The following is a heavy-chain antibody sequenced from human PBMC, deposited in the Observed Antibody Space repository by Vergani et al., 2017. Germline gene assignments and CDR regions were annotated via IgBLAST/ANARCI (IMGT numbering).Heavy chain of an antibody. D-gene: IGHD3-22*01. J-gene: IGHJ6*03. Sequence: EVQLVESGGGLVQPGGSLRLSCAASGFTFSSYSMNWVRQAPGKGLEWVSYISSSSSTIYYADSVKGRFTISRDNAKNTLYLQMNSLRAEDTAVYYCARCGYSLAHYYYYYYMDVWGKGTTVTVSS. V-gene: IGHV3-48*04. CDR2: ISSSSSTI. CDR3: ARCGYSLAHYYYYYYMDV. CDR1: GFTFSSYS.